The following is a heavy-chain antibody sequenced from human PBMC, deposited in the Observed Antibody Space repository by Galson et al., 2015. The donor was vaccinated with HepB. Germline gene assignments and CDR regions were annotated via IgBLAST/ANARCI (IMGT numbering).Heavy chain of an antibody. J-gene: IGHJ4*02. CDR3: VIQGIAESKHFDY. CDR2: INSSNART. D-gene: IGHD5-18*01. CDR1: GYIFTNYY. V-gene: IGHV1-46*01. Sequence: SLKLSCTASGYIFTNYYINWVRQAPGQVLEWMTTINSSNARTRNAQNVQGRVTITRDKATNTLYMQLSSLRSEDTAVYYCVIQGIAESKHFDYWGQGTLVTVSS.